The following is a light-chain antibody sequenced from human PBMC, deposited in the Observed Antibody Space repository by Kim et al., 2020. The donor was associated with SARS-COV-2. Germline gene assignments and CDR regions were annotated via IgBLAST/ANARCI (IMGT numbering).Light chain of an antibody. CDR3: QRYNTSPWT. J-gene: IGKJ1*01. CDR1: PAISNS. CDR2: AAS. V-gene: IGKV1-27*01. Sequence: SASVGDRVTITCRASPAISNSLAWYQQKPGKVPKLLIYAASTLQSGVPSRFSGSGSGTEFTLTISSLQPEDVATYYCQRYNTSPWTFGQGTKLEI.